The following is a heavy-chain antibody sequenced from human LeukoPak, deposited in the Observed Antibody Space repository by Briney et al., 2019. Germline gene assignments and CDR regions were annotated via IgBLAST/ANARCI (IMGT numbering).Heavy chain of an antibody. J-gene: IGHJ6*03. Sequence: SETLSLTCAVYGGSFSGYYWSWIRQPPGKGLEWIGEINHSGSTNYNPSLKSRVTISVDTSKNQFSLKLSSVTAADTAVYYCARGIMRGGYYYYYYYMDVWGKGTTVTVSS. CDR3: ARGIMRGGYYYYYYYMDV. CDR2: INHSGST. D-gene: IGHD2-15*01. CDR1: GGSFSGYY. V-gene: IGHV4-34*01.